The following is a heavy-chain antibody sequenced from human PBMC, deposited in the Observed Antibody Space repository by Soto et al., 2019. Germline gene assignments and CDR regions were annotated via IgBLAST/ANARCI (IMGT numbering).Heavy chain of an antibody. CDR3: ARHDCISSSCYYYYYYGMDV. Sequence: SVKVSCKASGGTFSSYAISWVRQAPGQGLEWMGGIIPIFGTANYAQKFLGRVTITADESTSTAYMELSSLRSEDTAVYYCARHDCISSSCYYYYYYGMDVWGQGTTVTVSS. V-gene: IGHV1-69*13. CDR2: IIPIFGTA. D-gene: IGHD2-2*01. CDR1: GGTFSSYA. J-gene: IGHJ6*02.